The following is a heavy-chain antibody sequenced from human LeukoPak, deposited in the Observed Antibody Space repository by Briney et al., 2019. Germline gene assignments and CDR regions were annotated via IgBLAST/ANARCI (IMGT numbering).Heavy chain of an antibody. Sequence: GASVKVSCKASGYTFTSYDINWVRQATGQGLEWMGWMNPNSGNTGYAQKFQGRVTMTRNTSISTAYMELSSLRSEDTAVYYCARGYYYDSSGYYGYYYGMDVWGQGTTVTVSS. CDR1: GYTFTSYD. J-gene: IGHJ6*02. CDR2: MNPNSGNT. D-gene: IGHD3-22*01. V-gene: IGHV1-8*01. CDR3: ARGYYYDSSGYYGYYYGMDV.